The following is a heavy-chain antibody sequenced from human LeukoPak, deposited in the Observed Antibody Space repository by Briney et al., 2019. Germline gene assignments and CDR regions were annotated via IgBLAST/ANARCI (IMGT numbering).Heavy chain of an antibody. CDR3: ARGGYTYGPATLGALDI. V-gene: IGHV3-74*01. J-gene: IGHJ3*02. D-gene: IGHD5-18*01. CDR1: GFTFSSYG. CDR2: INGDGSGT. Sequence: GGSLRLSCAASGFTFSSYGMHWVRQAPGKGLVWVSRINGDGSGTNYDDSVKGRFTISRDNANNTLYMQMNSLGAEDAAVYYCARGGYTYGPATLGALDIWGPGTMVPVSS.